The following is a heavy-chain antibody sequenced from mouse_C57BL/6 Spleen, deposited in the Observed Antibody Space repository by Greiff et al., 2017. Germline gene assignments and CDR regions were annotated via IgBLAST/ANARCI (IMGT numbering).Heavy chain of an antibody. CDR2: INYDGSST. CDR1: GFTFSDYY. J-gene: IGHJ2*01. CDR3: ARDKGDYFDY. V-gene: IGHV5-16*01. D-gene: IGHD1-3*01. Sequence: EVQVVESEGGLVQPGSSMKLSCTASGFTFSDYYMAWVRQVPEKGLEWVATINYDGSSTYYLDSLKSRFIISRDNAKNILYLQMSSLKSEDTATYYCARDKGDYFDYWGQGTTLTVSS.